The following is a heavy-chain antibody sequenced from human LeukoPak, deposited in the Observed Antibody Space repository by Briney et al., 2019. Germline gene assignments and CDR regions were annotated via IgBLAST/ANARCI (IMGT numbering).Heavy chain of an antibody. CDR1: GFTFSAYG. Sequence: GGSLRLSCVASGFTFSAYGMSRVRQSPRKGLEWVSGVSGADGTTYYADSVKGRFTISRDNSKSTLYLQMNNLRAEDTAVYYCAKHWSYCSTTSCFFNYYYYYMDVWGKGTTVTVSS. CDR2: VSGADGTT. CDR3: AKHWSYCSTTSCFFNYYYYYMDV. J-gene: IGHJ6*03. V-gene: IGHV3-23*01. D-gene: IGHD2-2*01.